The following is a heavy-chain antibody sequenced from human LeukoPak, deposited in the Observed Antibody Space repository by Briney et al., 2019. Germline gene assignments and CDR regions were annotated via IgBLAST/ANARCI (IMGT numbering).Heavy chain of an antibody. D-gene: IGHD3-22*01. Sequence: SETLSLTCTVSGGSIGSYYWSWIRQPPGKGMEWIGYIYYSGSTNYNPSLKSRATISVETSKNQFSLKLSSVTAADTAVYYCARVHGFYDSSGYQVLDAFDIWGQGTMVTVSS. J-gene: IGHJ3*02. CDR1: GGSIGSYY. V-gene: IGHV4-59*01. CDR2: IYYSGST. CDR3: ARVHGFYDSSGYQVLDAFDI.